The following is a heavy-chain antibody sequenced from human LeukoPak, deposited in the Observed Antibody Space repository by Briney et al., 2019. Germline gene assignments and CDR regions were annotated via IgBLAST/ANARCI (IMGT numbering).Heavy chain of an antibody. D-gene: IGHD4-17*01. V-gene: IGHV3-30*18. Sequence: GGSLRLSCAASGFTFSSYGMHWVRQAPGKGLEWVAVISYDGSNKYYADSVKGRFTISRDNSKNTLYLQMNSLRAEDTAVHYCAKDSWRSTTVTTRGIYYYYGMDVWGQGTTVTVSS. J-gene: IGHJ6*02. CDR1: GFTFSSYG. CDR2: ISYDGSNK. CDR3: AKDSWRSTTVTTRGIYYYYGMDV.